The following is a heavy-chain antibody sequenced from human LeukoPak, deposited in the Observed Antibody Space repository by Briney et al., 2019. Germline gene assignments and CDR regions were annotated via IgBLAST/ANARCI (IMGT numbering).Heavy chain of an antibody. CDR2: IDNDGSNT. V-gene: IGHV3-74*01. Sequence: GGSLRLSCAASGFTFNIYWMHWVRQTPGKGLVWLSGIDNDGSNTTYADSVKGRFTISRDNAKSTLYLQMNSLRAEDTAVYYCARDRRDFYYMDVWGKGTTVTVSS. J-gene: IGHJ6*03. CDR1: GFTFNIYW. CDR3: ARDRRDFYYMDV.